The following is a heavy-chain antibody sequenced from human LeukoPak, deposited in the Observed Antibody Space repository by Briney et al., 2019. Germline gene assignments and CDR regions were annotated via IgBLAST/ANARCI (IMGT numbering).Heavy chain of an antibody. D-gene: IGHD2-21*01. CDR2: ISWNSGSI. Sequence: GGSLRLSCAASGFTFDDYAMHWVRQAPGKGLEWVSGISWNSGSIGCADSVKGRFTISRDNAKNSLYLQMNSLRAEDTALYYCAKDHSGGYYYYMDVWGKGTTVTVSS. CDR3: AKDHSGGYYYYMDV. CDR1: GFTFDDYA. J-gene: IGHJ6*03. V-gene: IGHV3-9*01.